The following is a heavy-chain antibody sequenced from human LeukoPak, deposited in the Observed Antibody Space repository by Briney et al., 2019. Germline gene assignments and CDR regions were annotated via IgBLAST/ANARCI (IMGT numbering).Heavy chain of an antibody. J-gene: IGHJ4*02. D-gene: IGHD1-7*01. CDR2: TYYRSKWYN. V-gene: IGHV6-1*01. CDR1: GDSVSSNSAA. Sequence: SQTLSLTCAISGDSVSSNSAAWNWIRHSPSRGLEWLGRTYYRSKWYNDYAVSVKSRITINPDTSKNQFSLQLNSVTPEDTAVYYCAREGPRITGTTLDYWGQGTLVTVSS. CDR3: AREGPRITGTTLDY.